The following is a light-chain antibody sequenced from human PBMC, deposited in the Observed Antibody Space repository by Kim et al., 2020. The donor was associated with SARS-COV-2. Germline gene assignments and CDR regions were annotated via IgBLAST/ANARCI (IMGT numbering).Light chain of an antibody. CDR3: QQYDWPPYT. CDR1: SSVSRIH. J-gene: IGKJ2*01. CDR2: GTS. Sequence: TPYFRASSSVSRIHIAWFPQKPGHAPKLLIYGTSSRHPAIPDRFSASGSETVFTLTISRLEPEYFAIYYCQQYDWPPYTFGQGTKLEI. V-gene: IGKV3-20*01.